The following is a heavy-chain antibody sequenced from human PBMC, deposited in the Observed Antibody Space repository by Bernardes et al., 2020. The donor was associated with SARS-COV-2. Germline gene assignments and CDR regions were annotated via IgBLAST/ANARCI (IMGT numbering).Heavy chain of an antibody. D-gene: IGHD6-25*01. V-gene: IGHV3-66*01. CDR1: EFSVSGNF. CDR3: ATRAGSPQASYYGMDV. CDR2: IYTNDRT. Sequence: GSLRLSCAASEFSVSGNFMNWVRQAPGKGLEWVSLIYTNDRTYYTDSVKGRFTISRDNSKNTVFLQMNSLRAEDTAVYYCATRAGSPQASYYGMDVWGQGTTVTVSS. J-gene: IGHJ6*02.